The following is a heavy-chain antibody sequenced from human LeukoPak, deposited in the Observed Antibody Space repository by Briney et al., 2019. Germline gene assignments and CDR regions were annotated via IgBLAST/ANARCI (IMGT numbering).Heavy chain of an antibody. D-gene: IGHD3-22*01. J-gene: IGHJ4*02. Sequence: ASVKVSCKASGYTFTSYYMYWVRQAPGQGLEWMGIINPSGGSTSYAQKFQGRVTMTRDTSTSTAYMELRSLRSDDTAVYYCARDPGIVVVISPFDYWGQGTLVTVSS. V-gene: IGHV1-46*01. CDR3: ARDPGIVVVISPFDY. CDR1: GYTFTSYY. CDR2: INPSGGST.